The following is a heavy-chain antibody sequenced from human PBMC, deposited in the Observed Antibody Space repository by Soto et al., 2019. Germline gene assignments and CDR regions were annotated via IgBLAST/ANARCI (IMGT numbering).Heavy chain of an antibody. D-gene: IGHD3-10*01. CDR1: GFTFGTTD. Sequence: QLLQSGGGLVQPGGSLTLSCAASGFTFGTTDMSWVHQAPGEGLECVSTIDGSGGITYYADSVKGRFTISRDNSRNTVYLQMNSLRGDDTALYYCVKNSGWFNTWGQGALVTVSS. CDR2: IDGSGGIT. CDR3: VKNSGWFNT. V-gene: IGHV3-23*01. J-gene: IGHJ5*02.